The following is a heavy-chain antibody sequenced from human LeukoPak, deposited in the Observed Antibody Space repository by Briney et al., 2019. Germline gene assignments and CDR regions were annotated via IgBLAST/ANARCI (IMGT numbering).Heavy chain of an antibody. CDR1: GYTFTGYY. J-gene: IGHJ4*02. D-gene: IGHD3-22*01. CDR2: INPSSGGT. Sequence: ASVKVSCKASGYTFTGYYMHWVRQAPGPGLEWMGWINPSSGGTNYAQKFQGRVTMTRDTSISTAYMEVSRPRSDDTAVYYCARIRDHYDNSGYPFEYWGQGTLVTVSS. V-gene: IGHV1-2*02. CDR3: ARIRDHYDNSGYPFEY.